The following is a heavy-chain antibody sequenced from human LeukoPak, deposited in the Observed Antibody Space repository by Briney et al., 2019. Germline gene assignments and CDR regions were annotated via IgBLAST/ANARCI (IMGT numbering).Heavy chain of an antibody. CDR3: ARVSSGWQSGYYYYMDV. CDR2: ISSTSSTI. D-gene: IGHD6-19*01. J-gene: IGHJ6*03. V-gene: IGHV3-48*01. Sequence: GGSLRLSCAASGFTFSSYSMNWVRQAPGKGLEWVSHISSTSSTIYYADSVKGRSTISRDNAKNSLYLQMNSLRAEDTAVYYCARVSSGWQSGYYYYMDVWGKGTTVTVSS. CDR1: GFTFSSYS.